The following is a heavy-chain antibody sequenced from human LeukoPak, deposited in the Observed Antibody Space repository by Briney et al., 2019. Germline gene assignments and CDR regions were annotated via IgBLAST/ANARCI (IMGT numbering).Heavy chain of an antibody. D-gene: IGHD2-2*01. V-gene: IGHV3-33*08. J-gene: IGHJ4*02. CDR3: AIYCSSTSCPGGY. Sequence: PGGSLRLSCAASGFTFSDHNMDWVRQAPGKGLEWVAVIWYDGSNKYYADSVKGRFTISRDNSKNTLYLQMNSLRAEDTAVYYCAIYCSSTSCPGGYWGQGTLVTVSS. CDR1: GFTFSDHN. CDR2: IWYDGSNK.